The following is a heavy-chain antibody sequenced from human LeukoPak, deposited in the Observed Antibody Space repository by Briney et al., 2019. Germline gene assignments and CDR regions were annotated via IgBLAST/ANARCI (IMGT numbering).Heavy chain of an antibody. CDR1: GFTVSSNY. V-gene: IGHV3-66*01. CDR2: IYTGGRT. Sequence: GGSLRLSCAVSGFTVSSNYMSWVRQAPGKGLEWVSVIYTGGRTYYADSVKGRFTISRDNSKNTLYLQMNSLRAEDTAVYYCGRGPSSSSVVDYWGQEPWSPSPQ. CDR3: GRGPSSSSVVDY. J-gene: IGHJ4*01. D-gene: IGHD6-6*01.